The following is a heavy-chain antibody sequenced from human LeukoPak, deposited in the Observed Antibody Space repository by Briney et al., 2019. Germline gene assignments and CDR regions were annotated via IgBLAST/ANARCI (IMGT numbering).Heavy chain of an antibody. Sequence: MTSETLSLTCTVSSGSIRNSNYYWGWIRQPPGKGLEWIGSIFYDGSSDYNPSLKSSVTISVDTSKNKFSLKVKSVTPADTAVYFCARYYGSGRVADYWGQGTLVTVSS. J-gene: IGHJ4*02. D-gene: IGHD3-10*01. CDR2: IFYDGSS. V-gene: IGHV4-39*01. CDR1: SGSIRNSNYY. CDR3: ARYYGSGRVADY.